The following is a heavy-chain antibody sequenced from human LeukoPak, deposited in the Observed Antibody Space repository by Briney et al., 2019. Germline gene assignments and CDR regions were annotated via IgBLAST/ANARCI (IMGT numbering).Heavy chain of an antibody. V-gene: IGHV4-31*03. CDR2: IYYSGST. CDR1: DGSISSGGYY. J-gene: IGHJ4*02. CDR3: ARVRGVHFDY. Sequence: SETLSLTCTVSDGSISSGGYYWSWIRQHPGKGLEWIGYIYYSGSTYYNPSLKSRVTISVDTSKNQFSLKLSSVTAADTAVYYCARVRGVHFDYWGQGTLVTVSS.